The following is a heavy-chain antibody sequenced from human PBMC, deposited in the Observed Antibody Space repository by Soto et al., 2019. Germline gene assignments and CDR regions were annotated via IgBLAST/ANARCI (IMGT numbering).Heavy chain of an antibody. CDR1: GGSFSGYY. Sequence: SETLSLTCAVYGGSFSGYYWSWIRQPPGKGLEWIGEINHSGSTNYNPSLKSRVTISVDTSKNQFSLKLSSVTAADTAVYYCARVGATTYYYYYGMDVWGQGTTVTVSS. J-gene: IGHJ6*02. CDR3: ARVGATTYYYYYGMDV. V-gene: IGHV4-34*01. D-gene: IGHD1-26*01. CDR2: INHSGST.